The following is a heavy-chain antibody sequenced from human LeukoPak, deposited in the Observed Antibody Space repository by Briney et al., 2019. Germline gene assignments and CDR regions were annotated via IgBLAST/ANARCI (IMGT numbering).Heavy chain of an antibody. CDR3: ARDAAFGYYDP. D-gene: IGHD3-22*01. CDR1: GFTFSSYG. CDR2: ISYDGSNK. Sequence: GGSLRLSCAASGFTFSSYGMHWVRQAPGKGLEWVAVISYDGSNKYYADSVKGRFTISRDNSKNTLYLQMNSLRAEDTAVYYCARDAAFGYYDPWGQGTLVTVSS. J-gene: IGHJ5*02. V-gene: IGHV3-30*03.